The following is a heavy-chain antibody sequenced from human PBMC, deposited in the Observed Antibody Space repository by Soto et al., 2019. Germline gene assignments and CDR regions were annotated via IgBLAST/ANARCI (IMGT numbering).Heavy chain of an antibody. J-gene: IGHJ4*02. V-gene: IGHV4-31*03. D-gene: IGHD5-18*01. CDR3: ARSGYSYGPNPLLY. Sequence: QVQLQESGPGLVKPSQTLSLTCPVSGGSISSGGYYWSWFRQHPGKGLEWIGYIYYSGSTYYNPSLKSRVTISVDTSKNQFSLKLSSVTAADTAVYYCARSGYSYGPNPLLYWGQGTLVTVSS. CDR1: GGSISSGGYY. CDR2: IYYSGST.